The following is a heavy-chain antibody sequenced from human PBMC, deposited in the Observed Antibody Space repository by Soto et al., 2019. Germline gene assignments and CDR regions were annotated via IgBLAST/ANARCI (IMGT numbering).Heavy chain of an antibody. Sequence: GESLKISCKGSGYSFKYYWIGWVRQMSGRGLEWMGIINPGDSETRYSPAFEGQVTISADESISTAYLQWSSLKASDTAMYYCASLPQWLPDYWGQGTLATVSS. CDR2: INPGDSET. V-gene: IGHV5-51*01. CDR1: GYSFKYYW. CDR3: ASLPQWLPDY. J-gene: IGHJ4*02. D-gene: IGHD5-12*01.